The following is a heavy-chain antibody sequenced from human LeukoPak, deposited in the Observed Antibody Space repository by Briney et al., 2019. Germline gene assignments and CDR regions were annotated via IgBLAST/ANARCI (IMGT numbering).Heavy chain of an antibody. CDR1: WFTFSGSA. CDR3: TRHLAAAGDGGVVY. V-gene: IGHV3-73*01. CDR2: IRSKANSYAT. D-gene: IGHD6-13*01. Sequence: GGSLRLSCAASWFTFSGSAMHWVRQASGKGLEWVGRIRSKANSYATAYAASVNGRFTISRDDSKNTAYLQMNSLKTEDTAVYYCTRHLAAAGDGGVVYWGQGTLVTVSS. J-gene: IGHJ4*02.